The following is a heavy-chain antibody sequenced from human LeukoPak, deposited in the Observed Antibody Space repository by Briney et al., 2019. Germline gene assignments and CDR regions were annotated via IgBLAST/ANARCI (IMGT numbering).Heavy chain of an antibody. CDR3: TRNAVAGTAFDY. CDR2: IRSKAYGGTT. Sequence: GGSLRLSCTASGFTFGDYAMSWFRQAPGKGLEWVGFIRSKAYGGTTEYAASVKGGFTISRDDSKSIAYLQMNSLKTEDTAVYYCTRNAVAGTAFDYWGQGTLVTVSS. J-gene: IGHJ4*02. V-gene: IGHV3-49*03. D-gene: IGHD6-19*01. CDR1: GFTFGDYA.